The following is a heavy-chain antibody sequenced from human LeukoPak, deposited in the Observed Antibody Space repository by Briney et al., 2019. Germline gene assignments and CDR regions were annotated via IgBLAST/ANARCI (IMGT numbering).Heavy chain of an antibody. CDR2: IYYSGST. Sequence: SETLSLTCTVSGGSIRSYYWSWIRQPPGKGLEWIGYIYYSGSTNYNPSLKSRVNIAVDTSKNQFSLEVSSVTAADTAVYYCARGNDYPSYFDFWGQGTLVTVSS. D-gene: IGHD4-17*01. V-gene: IGHV4-59*12. CDR3: ARGNDYPSYFDF. J-gene: IGHJ4*02. CDR1: GGSIRSYY.